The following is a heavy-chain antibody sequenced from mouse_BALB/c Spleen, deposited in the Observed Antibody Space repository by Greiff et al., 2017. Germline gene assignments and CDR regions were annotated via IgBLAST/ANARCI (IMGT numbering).Heavy chain of an antibody. CDR3: ARRGHYDGYFYWYFDV. D-gene: IGHD2-3*01. CDR1: GYSITSDYA. V-gene: IGHV3-2*02. Sequence: DVQLQESGPGLVKPSQSLSLTCTVTGYSITSDYAWNWIRQFPGNKLEWMGYISYSGSTSYNPSLKSRISITRDTSKNQFFLQLNSVTTEDTATYYCARRGHYDGYFYWYFDVWGAGTTVTVSS. CDR2: ISYSGST. J-gene: IGHJ1*01.